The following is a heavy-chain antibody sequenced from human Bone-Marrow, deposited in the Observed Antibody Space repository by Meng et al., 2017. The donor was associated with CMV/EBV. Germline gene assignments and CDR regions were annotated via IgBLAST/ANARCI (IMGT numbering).Heavy chain of an antibody. J-gene: IGHJ4*02. D-gene: IGHD5-12*01. CDR1: GFTFSSYS. V-gene: IGHV3-20*04. CDR3: ARGGWLRFSDY. Sequence: GGSLRLSCAASGFTFSSYSMSWVRQAPGKGLEWVSGINWNGGSTGYADSVKGRFTISRDNAKNSLYLQMNSLRAEDTALYYCARGGWLRFSDYWGQGTLVTVSS. CDR2: INWNGGST.